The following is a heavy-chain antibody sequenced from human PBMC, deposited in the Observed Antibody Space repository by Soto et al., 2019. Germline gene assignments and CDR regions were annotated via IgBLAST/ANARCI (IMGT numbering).Heavy chain of an antibody. D-gene: IGHD3-9*01. J-gene: IGHJ2*01. CDR1: GGSISSSTYY. CDR2: IYHGGRT. Sequence: QLQLQASGPGLVKASETLSLTCSVSGGSISSSTYYWAWVRQPPGRELEWIGSIYHGGRTYFSPSFRSRLTMSVDTSKTGFSLRMASVTAADTAVYYCARHRLVSRYFDLWGRGVLVTVSS. CDR3: ARHRLVSRYFDL. V-gene: IGHV4-39*01.